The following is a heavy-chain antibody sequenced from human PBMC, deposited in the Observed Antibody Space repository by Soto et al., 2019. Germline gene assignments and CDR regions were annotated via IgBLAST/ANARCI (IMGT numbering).Heavy chain of an antibody. D-gene: IGHD2-8*01. CDR3: ARDTNGLSY. J-gene: IGHJ4*02. V-gene: IGHV3-74*01. CDR2: IESDGSRT. Sequence: EVPLVESGGGLVQPGGSLRLSCAASGFTFSNHRMHWVRQVPGKGLVWVSCIESDGSRTTYADSVKGRFTISRDNAKNTVYLQMNSLRVDDTAVYYCARDTNGLSYWGQGTLVTVSS. CDR1: GFTFSNHR.